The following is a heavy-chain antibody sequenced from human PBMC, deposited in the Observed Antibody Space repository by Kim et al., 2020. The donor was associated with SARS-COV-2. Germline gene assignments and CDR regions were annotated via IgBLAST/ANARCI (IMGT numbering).Heavy chain of an antibody. CDR1: GFTFSSYA. CDR3: ATAVVVVIFFDY. CDR2: ISNSGLNT. J-gene: IGHJ4*02. D-gene: IGHD2-21*01. V-gene: IGHV3-23*01. Sequence: GGSLRLSCAASGFTFSSYAMSWVRQAPGKGLEWVSTISNSGLNTYYADSVKGRFTISRDNSKSTLYLQMNSLRAEDTAVYYCATAVVVVIFFDYWGQGTL.